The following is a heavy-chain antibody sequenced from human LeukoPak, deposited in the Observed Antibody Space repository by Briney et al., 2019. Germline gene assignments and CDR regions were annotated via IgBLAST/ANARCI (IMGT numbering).Heavy chain of an antibody. CDR1: GYTFTDYY. J-gene: IGHJ4*02. D-gene: IGHD4-11*01. Sequence: ASVNVSCKTSGYTFTDYYIHWVRQAPGQGLEWMGWINPNSGETNSAQKFQGRVTMTGDTSISTAYMELNRVTSDDTAVYYCARDRDYSNTERGFDYWGQGTLVSVST. CDR3: ARDRDYSNTERGFDY. CDR2: INPNSGET. V-gene: IGHV1-2*02.